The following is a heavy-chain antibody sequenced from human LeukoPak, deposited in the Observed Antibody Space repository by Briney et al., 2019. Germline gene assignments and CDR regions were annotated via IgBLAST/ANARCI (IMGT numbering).Heavy chain of an antibody. Sequence: PSETLSLICTVSGDSISDRYYYWAWIRQPPGKGLEWIGSIYFSGETYYNPSLRSRVTISVDTSKNQFSLTLTSVTVADTSVYYCARRGSLLWFDPWGQGTLVTVSS. J-gene: IGHJ5*02. D-gene: IGHD3-10*01. CDR1: GDSISDRYYY. CDR3: ARRGSLLWFDP. V-gene: IGHV4-39*01. CDR2: IYFSGET.